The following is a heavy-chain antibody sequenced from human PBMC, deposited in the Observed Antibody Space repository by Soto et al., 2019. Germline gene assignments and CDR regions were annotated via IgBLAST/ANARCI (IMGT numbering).Heavy chain of an antibody. CDR3: ATPTEVAFYI. CDR2: ISGSGGST. CDR1: GFTFSSYA. Sequence: EGSLRLSCAASGFTFSSYAMSWVRQAPGKGLEWVSTISGSGGSTYYADSVKVRFTISRDNSKNTLYLQMNSLRAEDTAVYFCATPTEVAFYIWGQGTMVTVSS. V-gene: IGHV3-23*01. J-gene: IGHJ3*02.